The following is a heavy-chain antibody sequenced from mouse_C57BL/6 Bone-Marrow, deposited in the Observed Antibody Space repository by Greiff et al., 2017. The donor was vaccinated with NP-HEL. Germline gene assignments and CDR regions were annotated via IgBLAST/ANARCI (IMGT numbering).Heavy chain of an antibody. D-gene: IGHD2-4*01. Sequence: QVQLKQSGPGLVAPSQSLSITCTVSGFSLTSYGVRWVRQPPGKGLEWLGVIWGDRCTHYHSALISRLSISKDNSKSQVFLKLNSLQTDDTATYYCANYDYGGGFAYWGQGTLVTVSA. CDR2: IWGDRCT. CDR1: GFSLTSYG. J-gene: IGHJ3*01. V-gene: IGHV2-3*01. CDR3: ANYDYGGGFAY.